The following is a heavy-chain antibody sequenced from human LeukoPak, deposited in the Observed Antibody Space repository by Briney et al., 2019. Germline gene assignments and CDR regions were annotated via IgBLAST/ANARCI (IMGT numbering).Heavy chain of an antibody. J-gene: IGHJ6*02. D-gene: IGHD1-26*01. Sequence: PSETLSLTCTVSGGSISSYYWSWIRQPPGKGLEWIGDIYYSGSTNYNPSLKSRVTISVDTSKNQFSLKLSSVTAADTAVYYCARDATGSYPYYYYGMDVWGHGTTVTVSS. CDR2: IYYSGST. V-gene: IGHV4-59*01. CDR3: ARDATGSYPYYYYGMDV. CDR1: GGSISSYY.